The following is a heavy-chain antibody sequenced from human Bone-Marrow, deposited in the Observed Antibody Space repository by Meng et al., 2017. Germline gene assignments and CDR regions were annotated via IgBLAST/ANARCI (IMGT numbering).Heavy chain of an antibody. CDR3: ARVPYSSSWYLDY. CDR1: GGTFSRYA. Sequence: VGVVKVRGEGDKPCAEEKALCKASGGTFSRYAISWGRQAPGQGLEWMGGIIPIFGTANYAQKFQGRVTITADKSTSTAYMELSSLRSEDTAVYYCARVPYSSSWYLDYWGQGTLVTVSS. J-gene: IGHJ4*02. CDR2: IIPIFGTA. V-gene: IGHV1-69*06. D-gene: IGHD6-13*01.